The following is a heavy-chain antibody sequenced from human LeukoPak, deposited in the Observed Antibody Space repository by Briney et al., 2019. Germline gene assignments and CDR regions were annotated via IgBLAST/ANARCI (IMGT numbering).Heavy chain of an antibody. D-gene: IGHD2-21*01. J-gene: IGHJ5*02. V-gene: IGHV1-2*02. CDR3: ARADRLDGGPYLIGP. Sequence: ASVKVSCKTSGYSFTDYYIHWVRQAPGQGLEWMGWINPNSGGTSSAQKFQGRVTMTRDTSITTVYMEVSWLTYDDTAIYYCARADRLDGGPYLIGPWGQGTLVTVSS. CDR1: GYSFTDYY. CDR2: INPNSGGT.